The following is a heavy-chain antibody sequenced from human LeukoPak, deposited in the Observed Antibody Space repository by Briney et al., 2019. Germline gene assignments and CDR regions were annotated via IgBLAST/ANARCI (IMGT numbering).Heavy chain of an antibody. V-gene: IGHV4-39*07. CDR1: GGSISSSSYY. J-gene: IGHJ4*02. Sequence: PSETLSLTCTVSGGSISSSSYYWGWIRQPPGKGLEWIGSIYYSGSTYYNPSIKSRVTISVDTSKNQFSLKLSSVTAADTAVYYSARAEVLGYCTNGVCYKPRSLPTYYFDYWGQGTLVTVSS. D-gene: IGHD2-8*01. CDR2: IYYSGST. CDR3: ARAEVLGYCTNGVCYKPRSLPTYYFDY.